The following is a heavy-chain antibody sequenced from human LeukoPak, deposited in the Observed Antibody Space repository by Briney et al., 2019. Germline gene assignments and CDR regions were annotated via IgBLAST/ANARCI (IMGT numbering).Heavy chain of an antibody. V-gene: IGHV4-59*01. D-gene: IGHD1-14*01. CDR1: GGSIKTYY. Sequence: SETLSLTCTVSGGSIKTYYWSWIRQPPGQGLEWIGYIYDSGITTYNPSLESRVTISMDTSKNQFSLKLSSVTAADTAIYYCARATNVDYFYYYGMDVWGQGTTVTVSS. J-gene: IGHJ6*02. CDR2: IYDSGIT. CDR3: ARATNVDYFYYYGMDV.